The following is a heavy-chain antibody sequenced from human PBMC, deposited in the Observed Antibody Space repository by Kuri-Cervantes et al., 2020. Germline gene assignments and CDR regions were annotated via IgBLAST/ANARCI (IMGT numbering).Heavy chain of an antibody. CDR3: ARTRPHVDY. CDR2: FHHSGST. CDR1: GYSISSGYY. Sequence: SETLSLTCAVSGYSISSGYYWGWIRQPPGKGLEWIGNFHHSGSTYYNPSLKSRVTISVDTSKNQFSLKLTSVTAADTAVYYCARTRPHVDYWGQGTLVTVSS. J-gene: IGHJ4*02. V-gene: IGHV4-38-2*01.